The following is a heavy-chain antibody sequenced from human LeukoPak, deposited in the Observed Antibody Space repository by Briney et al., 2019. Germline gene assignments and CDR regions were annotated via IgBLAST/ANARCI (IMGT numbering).Heavy chain of an antibody. CDR1: GGSISSSSYY. D-gene: IGHD5-12*01. J-gene: IGHJ2*01. CDR2: IYHSGST. CDR3: ARDGYRGYFDL. V-gene: IGHV4-39*07. Sequence: SETLSLTCTVSGGSISSSSYYWGWIRQPPGKGLEWIGYIYHSGSTYYNPSLKSRVTISVDRSKNQFSLKLSSVTAADTAVYYCARDGYRGYFDLWGRGTLVTVSS.